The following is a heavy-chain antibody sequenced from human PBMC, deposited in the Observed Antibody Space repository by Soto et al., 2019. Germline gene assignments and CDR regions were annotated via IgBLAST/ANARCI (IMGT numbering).Heavy chain of an antibody. V-gene: IGHV3-74*01. CDR3: ARGTYRSSWPPTFDY. CDR1: GFTFSSYW. J-gene: IGHJ4*02. CDR2: INSDGSST. Sequence: LRLSFAASGFTFSSYWMHWVRQAPGKGLVWVSRINSDGSSTSYADSVKGRFTISRDNAKNTLYLQMSSLRAEDTAVYYCARGTYRSSWPPTFDYWGQGTLVTASS. D-gene: IGHD6-13*01.